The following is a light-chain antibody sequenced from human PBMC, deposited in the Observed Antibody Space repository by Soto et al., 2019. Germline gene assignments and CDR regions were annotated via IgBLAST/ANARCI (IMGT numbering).Light chain of an antibody. CDR1: QSVSSK. CDR2: GAS. Sequence: ERVRTQYPANLSVSPGERATLSCRASQSVSSKLAWYQQKPGQAPRLLIYGASTRATGIPARFSGSGSGTEFTLTISSLQSEDFAVYYCQQYNNGPPITFGQGTRLEIK. J-gene: IGKJ5*01. CDR3: QQYNNGPPIT. V-gene: IGKV3-15*01.